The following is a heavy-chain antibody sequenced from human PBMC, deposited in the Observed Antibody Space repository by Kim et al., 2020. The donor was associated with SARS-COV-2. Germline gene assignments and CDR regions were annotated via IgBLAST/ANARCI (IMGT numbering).Heavy chain of an antibody. J-gene: IGHJ4*02. CDR2: KT. V-gene: IGHV1-3*01. D-gene: IGHD4-4*01. Sequence: KTKHYQKFQGRVTITRDPSANTAYMELSSLTSEETAVYYCARDMNPTVYDYWGQGTLVTVSS. CDR3: ARDMNPTVYDY.